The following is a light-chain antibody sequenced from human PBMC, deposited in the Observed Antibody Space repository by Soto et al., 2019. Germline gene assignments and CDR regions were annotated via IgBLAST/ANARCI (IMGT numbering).Light chain of an antibody. CDR1: SSDLGSYDL. CDR3: SSYAGWSTWV. V-gene: IGLV2-23*01. Sequence: QSVLTQPASVSGSPGQSITISCTGTSSDLGSYDLVSWYQQHPGKAPKPIIYEGSKRPSGVSDRFSGSKSAYTASLTISGLQTDDEADYYCSSYAGWSTWVFGGGTKVTVL. CDR2: EGS. J-gene: IGLJ2*01.